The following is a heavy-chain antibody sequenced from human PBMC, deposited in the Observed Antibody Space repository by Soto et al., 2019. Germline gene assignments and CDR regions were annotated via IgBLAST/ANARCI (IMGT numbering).Heavy chain of an antibody. CDR2: IYYSGST. D-gene: IGHD1-1*01. V-gene: IGHV4-31*03. J-gene: IGHJ6*02. CDR3: ASLERDYYYYGMDV. CDR1: GGSISSGGYY. Sequence: QVQLQESGPGLVKPSQTLSLTCTVSGGSISSGGYYWSWIRQHPGKGLEWIGYIYYSGSTYYNPSLKSRFTISVDTSKNQFSLKLSSVTAADTAVYYCASLERDYYYYGMDVWGQGTTVTVSS.